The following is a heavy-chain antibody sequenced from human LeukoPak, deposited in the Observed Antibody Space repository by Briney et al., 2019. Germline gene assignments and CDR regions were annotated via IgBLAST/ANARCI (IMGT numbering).Heavy chain of an antibody. J-gene: IGHJ6*02. CDR3: ASAVGEIMAERRYYYYYGMDV. CDR1: GGTFSSYA. D-gene: IGHD3-16*01. CDR2: IIPIFGTA. V-gene: IGHV1-69*13. Sequence: SVKVSCKASGGTFSSYAISWVRQAPGQGLEWMGGIIPIFGTANYAQKFQGRVTITADESTSTAYMELSSLRSEDTAVYYCASAVGEIMAERRYYYYYGMDVWGQGTTVTVSS.